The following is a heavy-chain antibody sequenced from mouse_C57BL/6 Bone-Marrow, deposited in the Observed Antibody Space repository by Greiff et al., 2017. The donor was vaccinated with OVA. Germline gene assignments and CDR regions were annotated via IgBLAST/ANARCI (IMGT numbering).Heavy chain of an antibody. CDR3: ANYYDYDGPGGVLMDY. J-gene: IGHJ4*01. Sequence: VQLKQSVAELVRPGASVKLSCTASGFNIKNTYMHWVKQRPEQGLEWIGRIDPANGNTKYAPKFQGKATITADTSSNTAYLQLSSLTSEDTAIYYCANYYDYDGPGGVLMDYWGQGTSVTVSS. D-gene: IGHD2-4*01. CDR1: GFNIKNTY. CDR2: IDPANGNT. V-gene: IGHV14-3*01.